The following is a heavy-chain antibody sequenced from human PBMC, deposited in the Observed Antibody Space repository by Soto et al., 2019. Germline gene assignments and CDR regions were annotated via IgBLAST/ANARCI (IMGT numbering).Heavy chain of an antibody. CDR3: ARDYYYYGSGSYYPT. CDR2: IIPILGIA. D-gene: IGHD3-10*01. V-gene: IGHV1-69*02. Sequence: SVKVSCKASGGTFSSYTISWVRQAPGQGLEWMGRIIPILGIANYAQKFQGRVTITADKSTSTAYMELSSLRSEDTAVYYCARDYYYYGSGSYYPTWGQGTLVTVSS. CDR1: GGTFSSYT. J-gene: IGHJ5*02.